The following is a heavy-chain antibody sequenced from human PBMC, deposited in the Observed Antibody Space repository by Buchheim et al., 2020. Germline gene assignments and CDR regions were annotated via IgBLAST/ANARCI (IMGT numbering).Heavy chain of an antibody. J-gene: IGHJ4*02. D-gene: IGHD3-16*01. V-gene: IGHV3-23*01. CDR1: GFTFKTYA. Sequence: EVQLLESGGGLVQPGGSLRLSCAASGFTFKTYAMSWVRQAPGKGLEWVSAIGGSGADTYYGDSVKGRFTISRDNSKNTVYLQMNYLRAEDTAVYYCAKGWGSTVPAQFDCWGQGTL. CDR2: IGGSGADT. CDR3: AKGWGSTVPAQFDC.